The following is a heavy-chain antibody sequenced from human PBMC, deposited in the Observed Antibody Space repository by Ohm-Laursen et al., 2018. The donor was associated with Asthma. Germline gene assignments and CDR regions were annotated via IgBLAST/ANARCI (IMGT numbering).Heavy chain of an antibody. V-gene: IGHV3-30*03. Sequence: SLRLSCAASGFTFSRYAMHWVRQAPGKGLEWVAVISYDGINKDYADSMKGRFTISRDNSKNTLYLEMNSLRAEDTAVYYCARDEIGFCSGGSCYPRYWGQGTLVIVSS. CDR2: ISYDGINK. CDR1: GFTFSRYA. D-gene: IGHD2-15*01. CDR3: ARDEIGFCSGGSCYPRY. J-gene: IGHJ4*02.